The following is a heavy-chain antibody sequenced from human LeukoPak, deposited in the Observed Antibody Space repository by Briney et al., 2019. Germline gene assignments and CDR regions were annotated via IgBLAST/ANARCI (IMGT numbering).Heavy chain of an antibody. J-gene: IGHJ6*04. CDR2: ISYDGSNK. CDR1: GSTFSSYA. D-gene: IGHD1-26*01. CDR3: ARETGGDNYYYYGMDV. Sequence: GGSLRLSCAASGSTFSSYAMHWVRQAPGKGLEWVAVISYDGSNKYYADSVKGRFTISRDNSKNTLYLQMNSLRAEDTAVYYCARETGGDNYYYYGMDVWGKGTTVTVSS. V-gene: IGHV3-30*04.